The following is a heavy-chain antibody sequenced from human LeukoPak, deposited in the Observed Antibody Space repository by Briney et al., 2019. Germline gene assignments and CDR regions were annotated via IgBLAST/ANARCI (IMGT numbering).Heavy chain of an antibody. Sequence: SVKVSCKASGGTFNNYAINWVRQAPGQGLEWMGGIIPIFDTANYAQKFQGRVTITADKSTSTAYTELSSLRSEDTAVYYCASRHCSSTSCYWNDANWFDPWGQGTLVTVSS. J-gene: IGHJ5*02. CDR3: ASRHCSSTSCYWNDANWFDP. CDR1: GGTFNNYA. CDR2: IIPIFDTA. D-gene: IGHD2-2*01. V-gene: IGHV1-69*06.